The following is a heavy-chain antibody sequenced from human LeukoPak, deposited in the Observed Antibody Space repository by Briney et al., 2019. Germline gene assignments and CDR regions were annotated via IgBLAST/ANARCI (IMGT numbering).Heavy chain of an antibody. J-gene: IGHJ4*02. Sequence: ASVKVSCKASGYTFTSYYMHWVRQPPGQGLEWMGIINPSGRSTSYAQKFQGRVTMTRDMSTSTVYMELSSLRSEDTAVYYCARGLSYDSSGYYYDSKYYFDYWGQGTLVTVSS. CDR2: INPSGRST. D-gene: IGHD3-22*01. CDR3: ARGLSYDSSGYYYDSKYYFDY. V-gene: IGHV1-46*01. CDR1: GYTFTSYY.